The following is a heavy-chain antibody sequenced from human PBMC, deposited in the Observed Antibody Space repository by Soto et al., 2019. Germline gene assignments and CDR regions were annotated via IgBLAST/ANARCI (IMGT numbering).Heavy chain of an antibody. D-gene: IGHD3-10*01. CDR3: ARDGNGSGSYYNHQYYYYYYGMDV. Sequence: QVQLVESGGGVVQPGRSLRLSCAASGFTFSSYAMHWVRQAPGKGLEWVAVMSYDGRNKYYADSVKGRFTISRDNSKNTLYLQMNSLRAEDTAVYYCARDGNGSGSYYNHQYYYYYYGMDVWGQGTTVTVSS. V-gene: IGHV3-30*04. CDR1: GFTFSSYA. CDR2: MSYDGRNK. J-gene: IGHJ6*02.